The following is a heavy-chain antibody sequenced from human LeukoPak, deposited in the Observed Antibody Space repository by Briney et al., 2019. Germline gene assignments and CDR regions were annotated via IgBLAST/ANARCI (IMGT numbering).Heavy chain of an antibody. D-gene: IGHD3-22*01. V-gene: IGHV3-53*01. Sequence: GGSLRLSCAASGFIVSSNYMSWVRQAPGEGLEWVSVISGGGITYYTDPVTGRFTISRDNSKNTLYLQMNSLRAEDTAVYYCAKDQPSKITMMVVVTYGGQGSLVTVSS. J-gene: IGHJ4*02. CDR2: ISGGGIT. CDR1: GFIVSSNY. CDR3: AKDQPSKITMMVVVTY.